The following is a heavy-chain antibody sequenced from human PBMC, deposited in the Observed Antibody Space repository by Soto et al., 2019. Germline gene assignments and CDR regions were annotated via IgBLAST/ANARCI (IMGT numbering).Heavy chain of an antibody. D-gene: IGHD2-15*01. J-gene: IGHJ3*02. CDR1: GFTFSNVW. CDR3: TTEVYCSGGSCYLGAFDI. V-gene: IGHV3-15*01. Sequence: GGSLRLSCAASGFTFSNVWMSWVRQAPGKGLEWVGRIKSKTDGGTTDYAAPVKGRFTISRDDSKNTLYLQMNSLKTEDTAVHYCTTEVYCSGGSCYLGAFDIWGQGTMVTVSS. CDR2: IKSKTDGGTT.